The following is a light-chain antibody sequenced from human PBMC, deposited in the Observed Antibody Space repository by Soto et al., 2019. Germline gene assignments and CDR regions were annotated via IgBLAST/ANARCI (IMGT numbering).Light chain of an antibody. Sequence: EIVMMQSPDTLSVSPGERATFSCRASQSIWSDLAWFQQKSGQAPSLLIYDASTRATGIPARFSGSWSGTEFSLTISSLQSEDFAIYFCQQYNKWPLTFGGGTKV. CDR3: QQYNKWPLT. CDR1: QSIWSD. J-gene: IGKJ4*01. V-gene: IGKV3-15*01. CDR2: DAS.